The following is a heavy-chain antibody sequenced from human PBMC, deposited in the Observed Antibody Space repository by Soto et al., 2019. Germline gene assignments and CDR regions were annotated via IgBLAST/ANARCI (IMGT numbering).Heavy chain of an antibody. CDR1: GFTFSSYG. J-gene: IGHJ6*02. CDR3: AREGWTGYVYYYYYYGMDV. Sequence: QVQLVESGGGVVQPGRSLRLSCAASGFTFSSYGMHWVRQAPGKGLEWVAVIWYDGSNKYYADSVKGRFTISRDNSKNTLYLQMNSLRAEDTAVYYCAREGWTGYVYYYYYYGMDVWGQGTTVTVSS. D-gene: IGHD3-9*01. V-gene: IGHV3-33*01. CDR2: IWYDGSNK.